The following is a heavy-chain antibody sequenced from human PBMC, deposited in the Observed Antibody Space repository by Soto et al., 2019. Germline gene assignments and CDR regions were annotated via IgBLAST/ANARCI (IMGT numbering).Heavy chain of an antibody. J-gene: IGHJ4*02. Sequence: QVQLQQWGAGLLKPSETLSLTCAVHGASVSGYYWTWIRQPPGKGLEWIGEIHPSGANTYNPSLSSRVAMSLDTSKNQFSLRLTSMAAADTAVYYCARGQDSAKVGYWGQGTLVTVSS. CDR1: GASVSGYY. CDR3: ARGQDSAKVGY. D-gene: IGHD5-18*01. V-gene: IGHV4-34*01. CDR2: IHPSGAN.